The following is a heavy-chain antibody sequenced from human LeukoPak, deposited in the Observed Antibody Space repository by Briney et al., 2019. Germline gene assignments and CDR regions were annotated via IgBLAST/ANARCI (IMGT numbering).Heavy chain of an antibody. J-gene: IGHJ5*02. V-gene: IGHV4-4*07. D-gene: IGHD3-10*01. CDR1: GGSISSDY. CDR2: IYNTGTT. CDR3: ARVRGRWFDP. Sequence: PSETLSLTCTVSGGSISSDYWSWIRQPAGKGLEWIGRIYNTGTTNYNSSLKSRVTMSVDTSTNQFSLRLTSVTAADTAVYYCARVRGRWFDPWGQGTLVTVSS.